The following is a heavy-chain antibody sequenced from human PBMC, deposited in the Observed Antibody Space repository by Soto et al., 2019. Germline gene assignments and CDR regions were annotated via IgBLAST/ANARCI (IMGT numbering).Heavy chain of an antibody. CDR1: GGTFSSYA. J-gene: IGHJ6*02. CDR2: IIPIFGTA. Sequence: RASVKVSCKASGGTFSSYAISWVRQAPGQGLEWMGGIIPIFGTANYAQKFQGRVTITADKSTSTAYMELSSLRSEDTAVYYCASPGCSSTSCYTSYYYGMDVWGQGTTVTVSS. V-gene: IGHV1-69*06. D-gene: IGHD2-2*02. CDR3: ASPGCSSTSCYTSYYYGMDV.